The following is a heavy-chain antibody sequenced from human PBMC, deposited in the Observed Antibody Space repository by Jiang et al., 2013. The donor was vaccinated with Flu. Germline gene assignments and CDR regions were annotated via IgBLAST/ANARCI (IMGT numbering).Heavy chain of an antibody. J-gene: IGHJ4*02. CDR1: GFTFSSYA. CDR2: FSGGGGGT. V-gene: IGHV3-23*01. Sequence: VQLLESGGGLVQPGGSLRLSCAASGFTFSSYAMSWVRQAPGKGLEWVSAFSGGGGGTYYADSVKGRFTISRDNSKNTLYLQMNSLRAEDTAVYYCAKRGHYDSSGNYAPFDYWGQGTQVTVSS. CDR3: AKRGHYDSSGNYAPFDY. D-gene: IGHD3-22*01.